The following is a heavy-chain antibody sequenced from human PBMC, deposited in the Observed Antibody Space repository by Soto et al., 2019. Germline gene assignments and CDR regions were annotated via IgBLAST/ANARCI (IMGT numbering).Heavy chain of an antibody. CDR3: ARHKTTMLTVVSAFDP. CDR1: GASLSDNY. CDR2: INHSGST. J-gene: IGHJ5*02. D-gene: IGHD3-22*01. Sequence: SETLSLTCAVYGASLSDNYCNWLRQPPGKGLEWIGEINHSGSTFYNPALKSRVTFSVDTSKNHFSLKLSSVTAADTAVYYCARHKTTMLTVVSAFDPWGQGARVTISS. V-gene: IGHV4-34*01.